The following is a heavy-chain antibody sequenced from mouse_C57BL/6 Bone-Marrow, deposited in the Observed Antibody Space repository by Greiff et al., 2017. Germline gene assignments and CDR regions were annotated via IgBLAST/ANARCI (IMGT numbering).Heavy chain of an antibody. V-gene: IGHV1-55*01. Sequence: QVQLQQPGAELVKPGASVKMSCKASGYTFTSYWITWVKQRPGQGLEWIGDIYPTSGRTNYNEKFKNKAILTVDPSSNTAYMQLSSLTSEDPAVFDCARSGPLGRSFDYWGQGTTLTVSS. CDR3: ARSGPLGRSFDY. J-gene: IGHJ2*01. D-gene: IGHD4-1*01. CDR2: IYPTSGRT. CDR1: GYTFTSYW.